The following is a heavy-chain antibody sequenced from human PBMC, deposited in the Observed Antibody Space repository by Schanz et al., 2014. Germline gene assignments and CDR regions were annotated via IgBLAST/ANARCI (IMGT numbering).Heavy chain of an antibody. V-gene: IGHV1-18*01. CDR3: ARLVTGMAVAGSVIDSYYYYMDV. J-gene: IGHJ6*03. D-gene: IGHD6-19*01. CDR2: ISAYNGNT. CDR1: GYTFTSYG. Sequence: QVQLVQSGAEVKKPGASVKVSCKASGYTFTSYGINWVRQAPGQGLEWMGWISAYNGNTNYAQKLQGRVTMTTDTSTSTDYMELRSLRSDDTAVYYCARLVTGMAVAGSVIDSYYYYMDVWGEGTTVTVSS.